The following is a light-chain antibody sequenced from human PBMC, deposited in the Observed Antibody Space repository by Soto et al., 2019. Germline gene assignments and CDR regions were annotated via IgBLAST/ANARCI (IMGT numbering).Light chain of an antibody. J-gene: IGKJ4*01. CDR2: GVS. CDR3: QQRSNWPALT. V-gene: IGKV3D-20*02. Sequence: EIVMTQSPATLSVSPGERATLSCGASQSVRSYLAWYQQKPGQAPTLLIYGVSTRATGIPDRFSGSGSGTDFTLTISRLEPEDFAVYYCQQRSNWPALTFGGGTKVDIK. CDR1: QSVRSY.